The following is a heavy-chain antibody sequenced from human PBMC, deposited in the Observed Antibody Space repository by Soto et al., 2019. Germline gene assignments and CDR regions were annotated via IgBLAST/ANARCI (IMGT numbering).Heavy chain of an antibody. J-gene: IGHJ3*02. Sequence: QVQLVQSGAEVKKPGSSVKVSCKASGGTFSSYAISWVRQAPGQGLEWMGGIIPIFGTANYAQKFQGRVNITADEPTSTAYIELSSLRSEDTAVYDCAGDRGGGGCGSGYRGPSFDIWGQGTMVTVSS. CDR1: GGTFSSYA. V-gene: IGHV1-69*12. CDR2: IIPIFGTA. D-gene: IGHD3-22*01. CDR3: AGDRGGGGCGSGYRGPSFDI.